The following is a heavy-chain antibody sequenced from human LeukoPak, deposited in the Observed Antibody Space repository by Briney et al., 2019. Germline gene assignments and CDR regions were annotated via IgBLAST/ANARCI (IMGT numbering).Heavy chain of an antibody. D-gene: IGHD5-12*01. Sequence: GASVKVSCKASGYTFTGYYMHWVRQAPGQGLEWMGWINPNSGGTKYAQKFQGRVTMTRDTSISTAYMELSRLRSDDTAVYYCARPPYGGYGEDFDYWGQGTLVTVSS. J-gene: IGHJ4*02. CDR2: INPNSGGT. V-gene: IGHV1-2*02. CDR1: GYTFTGYY. CDR3: ARPPYGGYGEDFDY.